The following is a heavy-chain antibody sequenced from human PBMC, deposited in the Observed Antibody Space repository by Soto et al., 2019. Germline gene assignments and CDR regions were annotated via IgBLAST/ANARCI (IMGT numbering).Heavy chain of an antibody. Sequence: QLQLQESGPGLVKPSETLSLTCTVSGGSISSSSYYWGWIRQPPGKGLEWIGSIYYSGSTYYNPSLKSRVTISVDTSKNQFSLKLSSVTAADTAVYYCARRDRGIAVAGDAFDIWGQGTMVTVSS. CDR3: ARRDRGIAVAGDAFDI. CDR1: GGSISSSSYY. V-gene: IGHV4-39*01. J-gene: IGHJ3*02. D-gene: IGHD6-19*01. CDR2: IYYSGST.